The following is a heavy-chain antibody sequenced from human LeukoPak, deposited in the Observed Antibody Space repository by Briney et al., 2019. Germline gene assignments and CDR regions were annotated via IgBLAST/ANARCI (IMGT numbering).Heavy chain of an antibody. Sequence: ASVKVSCKASGYTFTTYYMHWVRQAPGRGLEWMGMVNPSGGNTSYAQKFQGRVTMTRDTSTSTVYMELSSLRSDDTAVYYCARIVDTTMIISYWGQGTLVTVSS. J-gene: IGHJ4*02. CDR1: GYTFTTYY. V-gene: IGHV1-46*03. CDR3: ARIVDTTMIISY. D-gene: IGHD5-18*01. CDR2: VNPSGGNT.